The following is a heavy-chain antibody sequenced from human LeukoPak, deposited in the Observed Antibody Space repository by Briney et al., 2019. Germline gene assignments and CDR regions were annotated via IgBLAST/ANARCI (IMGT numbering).Heavy chain of an antibody. CDR3: AKAACSATSCYEDY. Sequence: PGGSLRLSCAASGFTFSSYAMNWVRQAPGKGLEWVSIISGSGCSKYYADSVKGRFIISRDNSKNTLYLQMNNLRGEDTAEYYGAKAACSATSCYEDYWGQGTLVTVSS. J-gene: IGHJ4*02. CDR2: ISGSGCSK. D-gene: IGHD2-2*01. CDR1: GFTFSSYA. V-gene: IGHV3-23*01.